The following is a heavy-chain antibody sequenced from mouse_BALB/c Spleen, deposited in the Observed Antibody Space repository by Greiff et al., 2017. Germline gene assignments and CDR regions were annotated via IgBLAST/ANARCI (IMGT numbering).Heavy chain of an antibody. CDR2: ISYDGSN. J-gene: IGHJ4*01. Sequence: EVKLQESGPGLVKPSQSLSLTCSVTGYSITSGYYWNWIRQFPGNKLEWMGYISYDGSNNYNPSLKNRISITRDTSKNQFFLKLNSVTTEDTATYYCARVMGYWGQGTSVTVSS. CDR1: GYSITSGYY. CDR3: ARVMGY. V-gene: IGHV3-6*02.